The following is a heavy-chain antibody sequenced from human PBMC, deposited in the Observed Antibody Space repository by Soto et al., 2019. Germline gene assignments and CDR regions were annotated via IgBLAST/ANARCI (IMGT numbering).Heavy chain of an antibody. Sequence: GSLRLSCAASGFTFRIYSMHWVRQSPGKGLEWVAVMWYDGTNKYYGESVKGRFTISRDNSENTLYLQMNSLRVEDTAVYYCARDATFGTKGGSFDIWGHGALVTVSS. J-gene: IGHJ3*02. V-gene: IGHV3-33*01. CDR3: ARDATFGTKGGSFDI. CDR1: GFTFRIYS. D-gene: IGHD3-16*01. CDR2: MWYDGTNK.